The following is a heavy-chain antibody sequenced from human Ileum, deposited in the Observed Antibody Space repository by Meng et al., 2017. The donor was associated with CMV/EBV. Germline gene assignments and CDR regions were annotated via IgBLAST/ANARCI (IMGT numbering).Heavy chain of an antibody. CDR1: GGTFSSNA. D-gene: IGHD1-14*01. Sequence: QVPWGQCGAGGKKPGSSVKVSCEASGGTFSSNAISWVPHAPGQGLEWMGVISPIFRTSNYAQKFQGRLTITADESTSTAYMELSSLTSGDTAVYYCATSGRGPKYYFDYWGQGTLVTVSS. J-gene: IGHJ4*02. CDR2: ISPIFRTS. CDR3: ATSGRGPKYYFDY. V-gene: IGHV1-69*12.